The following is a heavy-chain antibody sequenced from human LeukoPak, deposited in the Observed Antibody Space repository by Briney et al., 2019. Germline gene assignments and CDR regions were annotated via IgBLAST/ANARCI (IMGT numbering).Heavy chain of an antibody. CDR1: GFTFSSYA. CDR2: ISGSGGST. V-gene: IGHV3-23*01. Sequence: GGSLRLSCAASGFTFSSYAMSWVRQAPGKGLEWVSAISGSGGSTYYADSVKGRFTISRDNSKNTLYLQMNSLRAEDTAVYYCARADSSGWYFDYWGQGTLVTVSS. D-gene: IGHD6-19*01. J-gene: IGHJ4*02. CDR3: ARADSSGWYFDY.